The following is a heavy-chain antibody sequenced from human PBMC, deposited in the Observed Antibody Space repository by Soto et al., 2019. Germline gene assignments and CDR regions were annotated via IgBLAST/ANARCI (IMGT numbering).Heavy chain of an antibody. J-gene: IGHJ6*02. V-gene: IGHV1-58*01. D-gene: IGHD3-10*01. Sequence: SVKVSCKASGFTFTSSAVQWVRQARGQRLEWIGWIVVGSGNTNYAQKFQERVTITRDMSTSTAYMELSSLRSEDTAVYYCAAGRFSYSYYGMNVGAQGTRVTVSS. CDR1: GFTFTSSA. CDR3: AAGRFSYSYYGMNV. CDR2: IVVGSGNT.